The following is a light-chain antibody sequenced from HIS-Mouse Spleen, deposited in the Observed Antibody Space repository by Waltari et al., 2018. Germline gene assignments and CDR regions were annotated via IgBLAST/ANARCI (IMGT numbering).Light chain of an antibody. Sequence: SYELTQPPSVSVSPLQTARITCSGDALPKKYAYWYQQKSGQAPVLVIYEDSKRPSGIPERFSGSSSGTMATLTISGAQVEDEADYYCYSTDSSGNHRVFGGGTKLTVL. J-gene: IGLJ2*01. CDR3: YSTDSSGNHRV. CDR2: EDS. V-gene: IGLV3-10*01. CDR1: ALPKKY.